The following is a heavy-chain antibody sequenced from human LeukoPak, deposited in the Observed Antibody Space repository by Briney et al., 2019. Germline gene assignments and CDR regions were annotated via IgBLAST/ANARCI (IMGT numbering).Heavy chain of an antibody. CDR1: GFTFSSYE. Sequence: PGGSLTLSCAASGFTFSSYEMNWVRQPPGKGVAWVSYISSSGSSIYYADSVKGRFIISSDNPKHSLYLYMNSLRAEDTAVYYCARVRQTKVATAYYFDYWGQGTLVTVSS. CDR2: ISSSGSSI. D-gene: IGHD4-17*01. CDR3: ARVRQTKVATAYYFDY. J-gene: IGHJ4*02. V-gene: IGHV3-48*03.